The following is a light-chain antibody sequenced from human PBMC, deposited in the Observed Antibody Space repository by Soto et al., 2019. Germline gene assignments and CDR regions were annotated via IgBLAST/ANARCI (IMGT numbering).Light chain of an antibody. CDR3: QHRISWPST. J-gene: IGKJ5*01. CDR2: DAS. V-gene: IGKV3-11*01. CDR1: QSVSSY. Sequence: DIVLTQSPATLSLSPGERATLSCRASQSVSSYLVWYQQKPGQAPRLLIYDASNRATGIPARFIGSGSGTDFTLTISSLEPEDFAVYYCQHRISWPSTFGQGTRLEIK.